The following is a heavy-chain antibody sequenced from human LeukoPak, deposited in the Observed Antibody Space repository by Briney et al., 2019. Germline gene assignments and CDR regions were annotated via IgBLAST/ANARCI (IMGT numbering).Heavy chain of an antibody. CDR3: ARVARAKRYGSGSYYNGFFDY. D-gene: IGHD3-10*01. Sequence: SETLSLTCTVSGGSISSSSYYWGWIRQPPGKGLEWIGIIYYSGSTYYNPSLKSRVTISVDTSKNQFSLKLSSVTAADTAVYYCARVARAKRYGSGSYYNGFFDYWGQGTLVTVSS. CDR2: IYYSGST. V-gene: IGHV4-39*07. CDR1: GGSISSSSYY. J-gene: IGHJ4*02.